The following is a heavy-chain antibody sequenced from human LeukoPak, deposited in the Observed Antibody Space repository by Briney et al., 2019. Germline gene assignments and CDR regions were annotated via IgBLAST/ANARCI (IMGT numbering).Heavy chain of an antibody. J-gene: IGHJ4*02. CDR1: GFTFSSYW. V-gene: IGHV3-74*01. Sequence: GGSLRLSCAASGFTFSSYWMHWVRQAPGKGLVWVSRINTDGSSTSYADSVKGRFTISRDNAKNTLYLQMNSLRAEDTAVYYCARYGQWPVRGFDYWGQGILVTVSS. D-gene: IGHD6-19*01. CDR2: INTDGSST. CDR3: ARYGQWPVRGFDY.